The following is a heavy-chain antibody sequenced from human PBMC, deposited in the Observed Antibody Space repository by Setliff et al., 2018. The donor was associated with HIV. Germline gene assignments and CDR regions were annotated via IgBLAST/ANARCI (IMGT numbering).Heavy chain of an antibody. J-gene: IGHJ5*02. V-gene: IGHV4-38-2*02. CDR1: GFSITRSYY. CDR2: IYHDGTT. D-gene: IGHD2-8*01. CDR3: ARGAPTVYANGWFDP. Sequence: PSETLSLTCTVSGFSITRSYYWGWMRQPPGKGLEWIGSIYHDGTTHYNPSLKSRVTLSVDTSKNQFSLKLSSVTAADTAVYYCARGAPTVYANGWFDPWGQGTLVTVSS.